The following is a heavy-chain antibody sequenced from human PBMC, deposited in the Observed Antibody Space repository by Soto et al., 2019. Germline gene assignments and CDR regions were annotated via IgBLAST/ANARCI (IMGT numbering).Heavy chain of an antibody. Sequence: PGESLKVSCKASGYTFTSYGISWVRQAPGQGLEWMGWISAYNGNTNYAQKLQGRVTMTTDTSTSTAYMELRSLRSDDTAVYYCARGVSLGDYVRWFDPWGQGTLVTVSS. J-gene: IGHJ5*02. CDR3: ARGVSLGDYVRWFDP. V-gene: IGHV1-18*01. D-gene: IGHD4-17*01. CDR1: GYTFTSYG. CDR2: ISAYNGNT.